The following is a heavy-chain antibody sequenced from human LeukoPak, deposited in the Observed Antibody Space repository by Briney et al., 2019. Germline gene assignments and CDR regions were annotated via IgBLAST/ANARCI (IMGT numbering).Heavy chain of an antibody. CDR1: GFTFSSYA. CDR2: ISGSGGST. CDR3: ARGRSSSSPISL. V-gene: IGHV3-23*01. J-gene: IGHJ4*02. D-gene: IGHD6-6*01. Sequence: GGSLRLSCAASGFTFSSYAMSWVRQAPGKGLEWVSAISGSGGSTYYADSVKGRFTISRDNAKNSLYLQMNSLGAEDTAVYYCARGRSSSSPISLWGQGTLVTVSS.